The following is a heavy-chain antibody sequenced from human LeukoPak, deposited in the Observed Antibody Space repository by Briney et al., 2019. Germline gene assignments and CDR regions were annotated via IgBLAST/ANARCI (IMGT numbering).Heavy chain of an antibody. CDR2: ITSSSSYI. Sequence: GGSLRLSCAASGFTLSNYNMNWVRHAPGKGLEWVSSITSSSSYIFYADSVKGRFTISRDNAKNSLYLQMNSLRAEDTAVYYCAKAIGYYYMDVWGKGTTVTISS. D-gene: IGHD2-21*01. V-gene: IGHV3-21*01. CDR3: AKAIGYYYMDV. CDR1: GFTLSNYN. J-gene: IGHJ6*03.